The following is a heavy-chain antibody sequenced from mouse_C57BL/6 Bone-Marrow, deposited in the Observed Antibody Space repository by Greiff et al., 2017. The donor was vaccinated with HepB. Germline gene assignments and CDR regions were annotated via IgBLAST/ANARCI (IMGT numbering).Heavy chain of an antibody. CDR2: INPYNGGT. Sequence: VQLKESGPVLVKPGASVKMSCKASGYTFTDYYMNWVKQSHGKSLEWIGVINPYNGGTSYNQKFKGKATLTVDKSSSTAYMELNSLTSEDSAVYYCGGGGNFPYYAMDYWGQGTSVTVSS. CDR1: GYTFTDYY. CDR3: GGGGNFPYYAMDY. D-gene: IGHD2-1*01. J-gene: IGHJ4*01. V-gene: IGHV1-19*01.